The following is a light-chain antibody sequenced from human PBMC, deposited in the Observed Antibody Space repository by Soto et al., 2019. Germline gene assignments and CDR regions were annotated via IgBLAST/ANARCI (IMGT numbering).Light chain of an antibody. V-gene: IGKV3-20*01. Sequence: EVVLTQSPGTLSLSPGERATLSCRASENVSNNYLAWYQQKPGQAPRLLIFGSSDRAAGIPDRFSGSGSGTDFTRTTGSLAPEDFAVYYCQQYGSSPPYTFGQGTKLDIK. CDR3: QQYGSSPPYT. CDR1: ENVSNNY. CDR2: GSS. J-gene: IGKJ2*01.